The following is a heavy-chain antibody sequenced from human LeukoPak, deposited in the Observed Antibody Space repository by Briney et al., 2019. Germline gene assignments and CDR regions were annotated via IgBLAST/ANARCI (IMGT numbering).Heavy chain of an antibody. Sequence: SSETLSLTCSVSGGSISGHYWTWIRQPPGKGLEWIGQIHYTGKPDYNPSLKSRITISVDTSKNQVSLQVSSVTAADLAIYYCARFGVDYDMDVWGHGTTVTVFS. CDR3: ARFGVDYDMDV. CDR1: GGSISGHY. V-gene: IGHV4-59*11. J-gene: IGHJ6*02. CDR2: IHYTGKP. D-gene: IGHD3-16*01.